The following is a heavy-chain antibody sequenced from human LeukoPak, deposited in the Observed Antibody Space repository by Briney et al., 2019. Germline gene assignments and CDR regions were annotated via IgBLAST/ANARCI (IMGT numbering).Heavy chain of an antibody. Sequence: SVKVSCKASGGTFSSYAISWVRQAPGQGLEWMGGIIPIFGTANYAQKFQGRVTITADESTSTAYMELSSLRSEDTAVYYCARSRIAAAGQNGIDYWGQGTLVTVSS. D-gene: IGHD6-13*01. CDR1: GGTFSSYA. CDR3: ARSRIAAAGQNGIDY. V-gene: IGHV1-69*13. CDR2: IIPIFGTA. J-gene: IGHJ4*02.